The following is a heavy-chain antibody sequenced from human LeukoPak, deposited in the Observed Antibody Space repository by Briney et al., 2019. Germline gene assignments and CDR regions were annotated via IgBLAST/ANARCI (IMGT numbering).Heavy chain of an antibody. D-gene: IGHD6-19*01. CDR1: GGTFSNYA. V-gene: IGHV1-69*04. CDR2: IIPILGIA. J-gene: IGHJ4*02. CDR3: ARVTAVAGTLLDY. Sequence: SVKVSCKASGGTFSNYAISWVRQAPGQGLEWMGRIIPILGIANYAQKFQGRVTITADKSTSTAYMELSSLRSEDTAVYYCARVTAVAGTLLDYWGQGTLVTVSS.